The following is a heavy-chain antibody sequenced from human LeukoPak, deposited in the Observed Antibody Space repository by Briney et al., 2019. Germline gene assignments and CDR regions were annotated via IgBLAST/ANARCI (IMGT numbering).Heavy chain of an antibody. J-gene: IGHJ4*02. CDR2: IYASGST. V-gene: IGHV4-4*07. D-gene: IGHD4-17*01. Sequence: SETLSLTWTVSGGSISSYYWSWIRQPAGKGLEWIGRIYASGSTNYNPSLKSRVTMSVDTSKNQFSLKLSSVTAADTAVYYCARHKGYGDHAPFDYWGQGTLVTVSS. CDR3: ARHKGYGDHAPFDY. CDR1: GGSISSYY.